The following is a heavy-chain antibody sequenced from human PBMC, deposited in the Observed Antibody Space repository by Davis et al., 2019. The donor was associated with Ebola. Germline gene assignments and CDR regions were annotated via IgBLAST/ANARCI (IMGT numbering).Heavy chain of an antibody. J-gene: IGHJ4*02. Sequence: SETLSLTCTVSGGSIRSYYWSWIRQPPGKGLVWIGSIYHSGTRYYNPSLKSRVTISVDTSKNQFSLKLTSVTAADTAVYYCAREDYYGSGSSDYWGQGTLVTVSS. CDR2: IYHSGTR. CDR1: GGSIRSYY. CDR3: AREDYYGSGSSDY. D-gene: IGHD3-10*01. V-gene: IGHV4-38-2*02.